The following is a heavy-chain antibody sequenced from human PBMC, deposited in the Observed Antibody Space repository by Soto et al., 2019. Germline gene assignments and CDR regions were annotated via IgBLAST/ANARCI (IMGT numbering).Heavy chain of an antibody. D-gene: IGHD4-4*01. CDR2: IFYSGST. CDR3: ARAPSTAVIDY. CDR1: GGSISSHY. Sequence: SETLSLTCTVSGGSISSHYWNWIRQPPGKGLEWIGHIFYSGSTNYNPSLKSRVTISVDTSKNQFSLKLNSVTAADTAVYYCARAPSTAVIDYWGQGPLVAVSS. V-gene: IGHV4-59*11. J-gene: IGHJ4*02.